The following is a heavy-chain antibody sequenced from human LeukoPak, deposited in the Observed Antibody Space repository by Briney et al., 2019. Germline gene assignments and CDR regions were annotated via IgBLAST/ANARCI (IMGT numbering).Heavy chain of an antibody. J-gene: IGHJ4*02. CDR2: ISYVGSNK. Sequence: GGSLRLSCAASGFTFSSYGMHWVRQAPGKGLEWVAVISYVGSNKYYADSVKGRFTISRDNSKNTLYLQMNSLRAEDTAVYYCAKPSIAYGSGSYYFDYWGQGTLVTVSS. CDR3: AKPSIAYGSGSYYFDY. V-gene: IGHV3-30*18. CDR1: GFTFSSYG. D-gene: IGHD3-10*01.